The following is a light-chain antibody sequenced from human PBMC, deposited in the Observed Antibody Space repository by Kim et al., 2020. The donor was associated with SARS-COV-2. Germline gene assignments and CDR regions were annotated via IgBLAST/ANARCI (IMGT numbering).Light chain of an antibody. CDR2: GNS. J-gene: IGLJ2*01. CDR3: QSYDSSLYVV. V-gene: IGLV1-40*01. Sequence: GQRVTISCTGSSSNIGAGYDVHWYQQLPGTAPKLLIYGNSNRPSGVPDRFSGSKSGTSASLAITGLQAEDEADYYCQSYDSSLYVVFGGGTKLTVL. CDR1: SSNIGAGYD.